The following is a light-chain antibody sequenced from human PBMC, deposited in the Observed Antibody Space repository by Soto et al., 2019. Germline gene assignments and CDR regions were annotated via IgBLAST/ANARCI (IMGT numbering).Light chain of an antibody. Sequence: DVVLTQSXLSLPVTLGQTAHISCRXHQRLVHNDGXAYFIWXQQRRGXXPXXXXSKVSNRDYGGPARFSGSGSVTDFARKISRVEAEDVGVYYGMQGTHWPITFGQGTRLEIK. J-gene: IGKJ5*01. CDR2: KVS. V-gene: IGKV2-30*02. CDR3: MQGTHWPIT. CDR1: QRLVHNDGXAY.